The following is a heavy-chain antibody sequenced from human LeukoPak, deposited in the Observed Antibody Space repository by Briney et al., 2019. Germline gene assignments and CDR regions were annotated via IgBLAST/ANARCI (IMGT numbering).Heavy chain of an antibody. CDR3: AKANYYYDSSGYIHYMDV. D-gene: IGHD3-22*01. V-gene: IGHV3-53*05. Sequence: PGGSLRLSCTVSGFTVSSNSMSWVRQAPGKGLEWVSFIYSGGNTHYSDSVKGRFTISRDNSKNTLYLQMNSLRAEDTAVYYCAKANYYYDSSGYIHYMDVWGKGTTVTVSS. CDR1: GFTVSSNS. CDR2: IYSGGNT. J-gene: IGHJ6*03.